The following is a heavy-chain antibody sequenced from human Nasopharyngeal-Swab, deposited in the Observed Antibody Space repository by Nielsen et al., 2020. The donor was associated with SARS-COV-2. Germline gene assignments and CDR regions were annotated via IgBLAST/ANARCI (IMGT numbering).Heavy chain of an antibody. D-gene: IGHD2-15*01. CDR3: ARGDGIYCGGGNCYAVDPIEI. CDR2: IDTTGDT. J-gene: IGHJ3*02. CDR1: GFTFSSFE. Sequence: GGSLRLSCAASGFTFSSFEMHWVRQVSGKGLEWVSAIDTTGDTYYPDSVKGRFTISRENAKNSLFLQINSLRVEDTAMYYCARGDGIYCGGGNCYAVDPIEIWGQGTMVTVSS. V-gene: IGHV3-13*01.